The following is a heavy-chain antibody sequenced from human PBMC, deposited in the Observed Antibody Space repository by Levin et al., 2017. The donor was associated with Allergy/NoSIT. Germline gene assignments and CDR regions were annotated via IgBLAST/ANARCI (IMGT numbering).Heavy chain of an antibody. D-gene: IGHD1-26*01. V-gene: IGHV3-23*01. CDR3: AKGVSSGSPYRAFDM. CDR1: GFTFISYT. J-gene: IGHJ3*02. CDR2: LRYSGDTT. Sequence: TSETLSLTCAASGFTFISYTMTWVRQAPGRGLEWVSTLRYSGDTTHYADSVKGRFTISRDGSRDTLFLQMNSLRPEDTAVYYCAKGVSSGSPYRAFDMWGQGTMVTVSS.